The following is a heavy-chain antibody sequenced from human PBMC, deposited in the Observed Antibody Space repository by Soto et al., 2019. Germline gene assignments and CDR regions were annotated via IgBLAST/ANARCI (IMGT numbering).Heavy chain of an antibody. CDR2: ISYDGSNK. V-gene: IGHV3-30*18. Sequence: GGSLRLSCAASGFTFSSYGMHWVRQAPGKGLEWVAVISYDGSNKYYADSVKGRFTISRDNSKNTLYLQMNSLRAEDTAVYYCAKDLSNSYGTKYHYYYGMDVWGQGTTVTVSS. CDR3: AKDLSNSYGTKYHYYYGMDV. D-gene: IGHD5-18*01. J-gene: IGHJ6*02. CDR1: GFTFSSYG.